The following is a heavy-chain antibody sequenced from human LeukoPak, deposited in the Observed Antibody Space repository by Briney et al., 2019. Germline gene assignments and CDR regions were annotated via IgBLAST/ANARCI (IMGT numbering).Heavy chain of an antibody. CDR1: GGSISSGGYY. V-gene: IGHV4-30-4*08. D-gene: IGHD2-2*01. CDR3: ARIVVVPAARDPSEATTRWYFDY. Sequence: PSQTLSLTCTVSGGSISSGGYYWSWIRQHPGKGLEWIGYIYYSGSTYYNPSLKSRVTISVDTSKNQFSLKLSSVTAADTAVYYCARIVVVPAARDPSEATTRWYFDYWGQGTLVTVSS. CDR2: IYYSGST. J-gene: IGHJ4*02.